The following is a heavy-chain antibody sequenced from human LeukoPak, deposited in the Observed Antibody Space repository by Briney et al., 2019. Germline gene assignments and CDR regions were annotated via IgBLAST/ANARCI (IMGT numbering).Heavy chain of an antibody. CDR2: TYYRSKWYN. CDR1: GDSVSSNSAA. CDR3: ARGPIIAVAGPGNWFDP. J-gene: IGHJ5*02. Sequence: SQTLSLTCAISGDSVSSNSAAWNWIRQSPSRGLEWLGGTYYRSKWYNDYAVSVKSRITINPDTSKNQFSLQLNSVTPEDTAVYYCARGPIIAVAGPGNWFDPWGQGTLVTVSS. V-gene: IGHV6-1*01. D-gene: IGHD6-19*01.